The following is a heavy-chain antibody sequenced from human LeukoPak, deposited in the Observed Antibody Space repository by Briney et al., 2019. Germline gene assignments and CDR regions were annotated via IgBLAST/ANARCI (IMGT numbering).Heavy chain of an antibody. Sequence: KPGGSLRLSCAASGFTFSSYWMHWVRQAPGKGLEWVGRIKSKTNGGTTDYAAPVKGRFTISRDDSKNTLYLQMNSLKTEDTAVYYCTTAGGGKGAAFDIWGQGTMVTVSS. J-gene: IGHJ3*02. CDR3: TTAGGGKGAAFDI. V-gene: IGHV3-15*01. CDR1: GFTFSSYW. CDR2: IKSKTNGGTT. D-gene: IGHD4-23*01.